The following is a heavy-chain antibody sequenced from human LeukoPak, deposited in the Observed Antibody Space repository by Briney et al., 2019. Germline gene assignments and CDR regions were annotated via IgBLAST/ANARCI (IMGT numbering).Heavy chain of an antibody. V-gene: IGHV3-21*01. D-gene: IGHD3-22*01. CDR1: GFTFSSYS. CDR2: ISSSSSYI. J-gene: IGHJ3*02. Sequence: GGSLRLSCAASGFTFSSYSMNWVRQAPGKGLEWVSSISSSSSYIYYADSVKGRFTISRDNAKNSLYLQMNSLRAEDTAVYYCARIEHDSSGYPAGGDDAFDIWGQGTMVTVSS. CDR3: ARIEHDSSGYPAGGDDAFDI.